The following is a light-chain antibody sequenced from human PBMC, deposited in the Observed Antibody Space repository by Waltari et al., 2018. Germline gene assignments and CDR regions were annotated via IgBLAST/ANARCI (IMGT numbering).Light chain of an antibody. V-gene: IGKV3-15*01. CDR1: QSLSSN. J-gene: IGKJ1*01. CDR3: QERGRT. Sequence: IVMTQSPATLSVSPGEGATLSCKASQSLSSNLAWYPQKPGQLPRLLIYGASTRATGIPARFSGSGSGTEFTLTISSLQAEDFAVYYCQERGRTFGQGTKVEIK. CDR2: GAS.